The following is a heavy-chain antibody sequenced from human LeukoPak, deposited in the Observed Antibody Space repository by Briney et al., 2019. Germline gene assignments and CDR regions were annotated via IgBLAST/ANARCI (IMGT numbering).Heavy chain of an antibody. J-gene: IGHJ4*02. Sequence: SETLSLTCTVSGGXISSSYCSWIRQPPGKGLEWIASIYDSETTKYNPSLRSRATISSDTSKNQFSLKLSSVTAADTAVYYCARQAYSSGWYTAAYWGQGTLVTVSS. CDR3: ARQAYSSGWYTAAY. CDR1: GGXISSSY. V-gene: IGHV4-59*08. CDR2: IYDSETT. D-gene: IGHD6-19*01.